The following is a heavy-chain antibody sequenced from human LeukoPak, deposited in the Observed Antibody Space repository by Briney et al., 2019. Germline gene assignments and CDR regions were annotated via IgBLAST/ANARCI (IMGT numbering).Heavy chain of an antibody. J-gene: IGHJ4*02. CDR3: ARDQGDIVATAFDY. CDR1: GYTFTSYA. CDR2: INAGNGNT. Sequence: GASVKVSCKASGYTFTSYAMHWVRQAPGQRLEWMGWINAGNGNTKYSQKFQGRVTITRDTSASTAYMELSSLRSEDTAVYYCARDQGDIVATAFDYWGQGTPVTVSS. D-gene: IGHD5-12*01. V-gene: IGHV1-3*01.